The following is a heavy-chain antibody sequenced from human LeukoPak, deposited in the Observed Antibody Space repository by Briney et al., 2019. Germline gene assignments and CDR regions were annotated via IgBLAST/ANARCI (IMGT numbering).Heavy chain of an antibody. J-gene: IGHJ4*02. CDR2: VKQDGSDK. CDR3: ASFGISWRSSY. D-gene: IGHD2-21*01. Sequence: PGGSLRLSCAASGFTFSSYWMSWVRQAPGKGLEWVANVKQDGSDKYYVDSVKGRFTISRDNVNNMLYLHMNSLRAEDTAVYYCASFGISWRSSYWGQGTLVTVSS. CDR1: GFTFSSYW. V-gene: IGHV3-7*01.